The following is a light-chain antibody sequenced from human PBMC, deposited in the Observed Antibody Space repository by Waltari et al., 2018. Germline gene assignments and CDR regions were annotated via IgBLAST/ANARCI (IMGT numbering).Light chain of an antibody. CDR2: WAS. V-gene: IGKV1-27*01. Sequence: DIQMTQSPSSLSASVGDRVTITCRASQGISNYLAWFQQKPGQPPRLLFYWASIREFGVPDRFRGSGSGADFTLTISSLQAEDVAVYYCQQYYSTPHTFGRGTKLEIK. CDR1: QGISNY. J-gene: IGKJ2*01. CDR3: QQYYSTPHT.